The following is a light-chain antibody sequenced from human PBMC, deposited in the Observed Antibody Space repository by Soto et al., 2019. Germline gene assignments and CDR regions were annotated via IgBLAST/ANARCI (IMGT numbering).Light chain of an antibody. J-gene: IGLJ2*01. CDR2: DNN. V-gene: IGLV1-51*01. Sequence: QSVLTQPPSVSAAPGRKVTISCSGSSSNIGNNYVSWYQQFPGTAPQLLIYDNNKRPSGIPDRFSGSKSGTSATLGITGLQTGEEADYYCGTWDSSLSAWLFGGGTKLTVL. CDR1: SSNIGNNY. CDR3: GTWDSSLSAWL.